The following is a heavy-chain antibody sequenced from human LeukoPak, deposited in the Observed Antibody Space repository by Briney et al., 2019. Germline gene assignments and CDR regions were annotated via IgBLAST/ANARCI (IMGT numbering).Heavy chain of an antibody. J-gene: IGHJ4*02. CDR3: AKDSPVATY. V-gene: IGHV3-23*01. Sequence: PGGSLRLSCAASGFSLSNYGMTWIRQAPGKGLEWVSAISAVVTSTYYSDSVKGRFTISRDNSKNTLYLQMSSLRVDDTAVYYCAKDSPVATYWGQGTLVTVSS. CDR2: ISAVVTST. CDR1: GFSLSNYG. D-gene: IGHD4-23*01.